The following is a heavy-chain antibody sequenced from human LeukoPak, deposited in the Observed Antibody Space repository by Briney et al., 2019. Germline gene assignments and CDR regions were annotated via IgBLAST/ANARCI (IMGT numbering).Heavy chain of an antibody. CDR2: VYEGETT. D-gene: IGHD1-1*01. CDR1: GYPISTGHY. V-gene: IGHV4-38-2*02. CDR3: ASNWSDFDY. J-gene: IGHJ4*02. Sequence: SETLSLTCTVSGYPISTGHYWGWIRQPPGKGLEWIGSVYEGETTYYNPSLKTRLTISVDTSKNQFSLKLSSVTAADTAVYYCASNWSDFDYWGQGILVTVSS.